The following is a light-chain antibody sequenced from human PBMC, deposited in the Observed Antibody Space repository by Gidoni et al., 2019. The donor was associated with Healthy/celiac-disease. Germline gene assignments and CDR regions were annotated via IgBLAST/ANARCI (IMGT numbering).Light chain of an antibody. CDR2: GAS. Sequence: EIVMTQSPATLSVSPGERATLSCRASPSVSSNLAWYQQKPGQTPRLLISGASTRATGIPARFSGSGSGTEFTLTISSLQSEDFAVYYCQQYNNWPLLTFGGGTKVEIK. CDR1: PSVSSN. J-gene: IGKJ4*01. V-gene: IGKV3-15*01. CDR3: QQYNNWPLLT.